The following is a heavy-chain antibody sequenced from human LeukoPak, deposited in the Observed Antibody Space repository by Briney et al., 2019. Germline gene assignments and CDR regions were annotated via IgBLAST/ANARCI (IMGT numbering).Heavy chain of an antibody. CDR2: ISYDGSNK. J-gene: IGHJ5*02. D-gene: IGHD2-15*01. V-gene: IGHV3-30-3*01. CDR3: ARDLSQRSDCSGGSCYSFA. CDR1: GFTFSSYA. Sequence: GGSLRLSCAASGFTFSSYAMHWVHQAPGKGLEWVAVISYDGSNKYYADSVKGRFTISRDNSKNTLYLQMNSLRAEDTAVYYCARDLSQRSDCSGGSCYSFAWGQGTLVTVSS.